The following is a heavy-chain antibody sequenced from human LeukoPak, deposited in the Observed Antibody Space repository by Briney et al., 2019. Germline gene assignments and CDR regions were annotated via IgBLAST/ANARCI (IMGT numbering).Heavy chain of an antibody. Sequence: GGSLRLSCAGSGFIFSTYAMSWVRQAPGKGLEWVSVIGGSGGDIYYADSVKGRFTISRDNSKNIMYLQMNSLRAEDTAVYYCAEDVTARHSSVPWGQGNPGHRLL. CDR3: AEDVTARHSSVP. D-gene: IGHD6-6*01. CDR1: GFIFSTYA. CDR2: IGGSGGDI. V-gene: IGHV3-23*01. J-gene: IGHJ5*02.